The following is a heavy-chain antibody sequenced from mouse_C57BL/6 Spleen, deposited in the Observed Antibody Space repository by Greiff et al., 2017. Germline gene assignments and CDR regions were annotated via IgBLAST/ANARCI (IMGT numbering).Heavy chain of an antibody. CDR2: INPNYGTN. V-gene: IGHV1-39*01. Sequence: EVQLQQSGPEMVKPGASVKISCKASGYSFTDYNMNWVKQSNGKSLEWIGVINPNYGTNSYNQKFKGKATLTVDQSSSTAYMQLKGLTSGDSAVYYCARQASITTEDFDVWGTGTTATVSS. D-gene: IGHD1-1*01. CDR3: ARQASITTEDFDV. CDR1: GYSFTDYN. J-gene: IGHJ1*03.